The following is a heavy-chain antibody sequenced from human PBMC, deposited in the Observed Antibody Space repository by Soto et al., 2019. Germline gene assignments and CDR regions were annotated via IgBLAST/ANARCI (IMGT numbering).Heavy chain of an antibody. J-gene: IGHJ3*02. CDR3: ARDWNAADAFDI. V-gene: IGHV1-46*01. CDR1: GYTFTSYY. D-gene: IGHD1-1*01. Sequence: ASVKVSCKASGYTFTSYYMHWVRQAPGQGLEWMGIINPSGGSTSYAQKFQGRVTMTRDTSTSTVYMELSSPRSEDTAVYYCARDWNAADAFDIWGQGTMVTVSS. CDR2: INPSGGST.